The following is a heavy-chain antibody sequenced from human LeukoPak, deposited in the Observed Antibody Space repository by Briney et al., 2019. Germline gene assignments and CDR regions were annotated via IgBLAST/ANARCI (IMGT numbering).Heavy chain of an antibody. D-gene: IGHD3-3*01. CDR1: GYTFTSYD. CDR3: AASVLYYDFWSGYYYYGMDV. Sequence: ASVKVSCKASGYTFTSYDINWVRQATGQGLEWMGWMNPNSGNTGYAQKFQERVTITRDMSTSTAYMELSSLRSEDTAVYYCAASVLYYDFWSGYYYYGMDVWGQGTTVTVSS. CDR2: MNPNSGNT. J-gene: IGHJ6*02. V-gene: IGHV1-8*01.